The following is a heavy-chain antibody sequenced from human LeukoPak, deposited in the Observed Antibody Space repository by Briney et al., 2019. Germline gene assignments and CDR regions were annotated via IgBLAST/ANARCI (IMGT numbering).Heavy chain of an antibody. CDR2: INHSGST. J-gene: IGHJ4*02. CDR1: DGSFSGYY. CDR3: ARGLNDSWTGENY. V-gene: IGHV4-34*01. Sequence: SETLSLTCAVYDGSFSGYYWSWIRQPPGKGLEWIGEINHSGSTNYNPSLKSRVTISLDTSKSQFSLKVRYVTAADTAVYSCARGLNDSWTGENYWGQGTLVTVSS. D-gene: IGHD3-3*01.